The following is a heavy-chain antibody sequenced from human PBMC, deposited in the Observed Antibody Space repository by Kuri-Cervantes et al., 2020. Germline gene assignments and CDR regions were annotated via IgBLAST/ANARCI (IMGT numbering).Heavy chain of an antibody. CDR3: AREEGELTYFDY. Sequence: GESLKISCAASGFTFDDYGMSWVRQAPGKGLEWVSGINWNGGSTGYADSVKGRFTISRDNAKNSLYLQMNSLRAEDTAVYYCAREEGELTYFDYWGQGTLVTVSS. D-gene: IGHD1-26*01. V-gene: IGHV3-20*04. CDR1: GFTFDDYG. J-gene: IGHJ4*02. CDR2: INWNGGST.